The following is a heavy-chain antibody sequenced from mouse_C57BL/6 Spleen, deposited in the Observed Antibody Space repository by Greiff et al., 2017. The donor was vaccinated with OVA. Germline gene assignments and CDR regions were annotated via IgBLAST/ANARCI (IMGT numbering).Heavy chain of an antibody. Sequence: QVHVKQPGAELVKPGASVKLSCKASGYTFTSYWMHWVKQRPGQGLEWIGMIHPNSGSTNYNEKFKSKATLTVDKSSSTAYMQLSSLTSEDSAVYYCAREGDGYYLYAMDYWGQGTSVTVSS. J-gene: IGHJ4*01. D-gene: IGHD2-3*01. V-gene: IGHV1-64*01. CDR2: IHPNSGST. CDR3: AREGDGYYLYAMDY. CDR1: GYTFTSYW.